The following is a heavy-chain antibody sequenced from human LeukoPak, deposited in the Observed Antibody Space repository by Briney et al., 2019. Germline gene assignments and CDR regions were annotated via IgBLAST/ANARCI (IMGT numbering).Heavy chain of an antibody. J-gene: IGHJ4*02. CDR3: ARIAVAGPYYFDY. D-gene: IGHD6-19*01. CDR1: GYTFTVYY. CDR2: INPNSGGT. V-gene: IGHV1-2*02. Sequence: GASVKVSCKASGYTFTVYYMHWVRQAPGQGLEWMGWINPNSGGTNYAQKFQGRVTMTRDTSISTAYMELSRLRSDDTAVYYCARIAVAGPYYFDYWGQGTLVTVSP.